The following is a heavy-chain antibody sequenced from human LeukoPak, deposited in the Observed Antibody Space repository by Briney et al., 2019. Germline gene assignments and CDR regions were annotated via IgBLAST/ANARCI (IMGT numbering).Heavy chain of an antibody. CDR1: GFTFDDYA. CDR2: ISWNSGSI. D-gene: IGHD5-12*01. V-gene: IGHV3-9*01. Sequence: GGSLRLSCAASGFTFDDYAMHWVRQAPGKGLEWVSGISWNSGSIGYADSVKGRFTISRDNAKNSLYLQMNSLRAADTALYYCAKSLGGYEGYYFDYWGQGTLVTVSS. CDR3: AKSLGGYEGYYFDY. J-gene: IGHJ4*02.